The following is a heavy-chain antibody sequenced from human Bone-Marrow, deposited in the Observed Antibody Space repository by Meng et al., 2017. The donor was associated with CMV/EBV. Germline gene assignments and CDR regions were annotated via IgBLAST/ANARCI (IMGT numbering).Heavy chain of an antibody. CDR3: ARQYYDFWSGSFFYGMDV. CDR2: INWNGGST. J-gene: IGHJ6*02. Sequence: LSLTCAASGFTFDDYGMSWVRQAPGKGLEWVSGINWNGGSTGYADSVKGRFTISRDNAKNSLYLQMNSLRAEDTALYYCARQYYDFWSGSFFYGMDVWGQGTTVTVSS. D-gene: IGHD3-3*01. V-gene: IGHV3-20*04. CDR1: GFTFDDYG.